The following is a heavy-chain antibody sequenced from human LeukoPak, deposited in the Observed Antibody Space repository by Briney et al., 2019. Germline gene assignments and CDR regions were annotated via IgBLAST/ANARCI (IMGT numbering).Heavy chain of an antibody. Sequence: SETLSLTCTVSCDSISNYYWSWIRQSPGKELEWIGYMYNRGSTIYNPSLKSRVTISTDTSKNQFSFKLTSVPATATAVFTVARAEKAVTGTLDSWGQGALITVSS. J-gene: IGHJ4*02. CDR2: MYNRGST. CDR1: CDSISNYY. V-gene: IGHV4-59*01. CDR3: ARAEKAVTGTLDS. D-gene: IGHD6-19*01.